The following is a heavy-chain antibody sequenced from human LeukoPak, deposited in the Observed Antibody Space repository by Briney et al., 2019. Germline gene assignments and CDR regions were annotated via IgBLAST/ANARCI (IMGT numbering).Heavy chain of an antibody. D-gene: IGHD3-16*01. J-gene: IGHJ4*02. V-gene: IGHV4-59*01. CDR3: ARASVLLSADY. CDR1: GGSISPYY. Sequence: SETLSLTCTVSGGSISPYYWGWIRQPPGKGLEWIGYIYYSGSTNYNPSLKSRVTISVDTSKNQFSLKLSSVTAADTAVYYCARASVLLSADYWGQGTLVTVSS. CDR2: IYYSGST.